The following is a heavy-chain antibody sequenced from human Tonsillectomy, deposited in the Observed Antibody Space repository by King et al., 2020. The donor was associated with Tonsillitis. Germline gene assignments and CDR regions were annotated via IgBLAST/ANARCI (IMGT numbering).Heavy chain of an antibody. CDR1: VYTFSGFW. D-gene: IGHD1-1*01. Sequence: QLVQSGAELREPGASVIVSCKASVYTFSGFWIHWVRQAPGQGPEWMGWINPNSGVTNYPQNFQGRVTMTRDTPINTAYLQLSSLKSDDTALYFCARERFSVLPVWRQGTLVTVSS. V-gene: IGHV1-2*02. CDR2: INPNSGVT. J-gene: IGHJ4*02. CDR3: ARERFSVLPV.